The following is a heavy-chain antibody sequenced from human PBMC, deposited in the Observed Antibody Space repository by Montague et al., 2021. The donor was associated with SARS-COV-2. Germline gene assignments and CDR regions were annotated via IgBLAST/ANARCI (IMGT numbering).Heavy chain of an antibody. Sequence: SETLSLTCAVSGGSINNYYCTWICKPQPTGLEWIGIVNNSGSSNNNPTLSRRVTISVAKSTHKNSLKLTPVTAADTATYYCTSGQVTAFAVLIALPAAGAMDVWGQGTTVTVSS. CDR2: VNNSGSS. V-gene: IGHV4-34*01. CDR3: TSGQVTAFAVLIALPAAGAMDV. D-gene: IGHD3-3*01. CDR1: GGSINNYY. J-gene: IGHJ6*02.